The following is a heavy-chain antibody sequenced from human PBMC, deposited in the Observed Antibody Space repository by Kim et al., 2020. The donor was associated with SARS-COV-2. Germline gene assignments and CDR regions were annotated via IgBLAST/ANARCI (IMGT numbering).Heavy chain of an antibody. Sequence: SLKSRVTISVDTSKNQFSLKLSSVTAADTAVYYCARAKGVVVVAAGWFDPWGQGTLVTVSS. D-gene: IGHD2-15*01. V-gene: IGHV4-59*01. CDR3: ARAKGVVVVAAGWFDP. J-gene: IGHJ5*02.